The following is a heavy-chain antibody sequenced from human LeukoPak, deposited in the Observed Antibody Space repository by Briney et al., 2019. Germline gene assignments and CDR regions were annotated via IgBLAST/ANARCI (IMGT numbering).Heavy chain of an antibody. D-gene: IGHD4-17*01. CDR1: GYTFTGYY. J-gene: IGHJ3*02. CDR2: INPNSGGT. CDR3: ARDGYGDYVEWFAFDI. Sequence: ASVKVSCKASGYTFTGYYMHWVRQAPGQGLEWMGWINPNSGGTNYAQKFQGRVTMTRDTSISTAYMELSRLRSDDTAVYYCARDGYGDYVEWFAFDIWGQGTMVTVSS. V-gene: IGHV1-2*02.